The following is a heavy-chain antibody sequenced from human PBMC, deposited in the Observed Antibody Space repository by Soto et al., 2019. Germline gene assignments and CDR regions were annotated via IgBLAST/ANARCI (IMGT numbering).Heavy chain of an antibody. Sequence: GTLCFTVSVSGGSLGNYYWFWIRQPVGKGLEWIGRVSSGGKTNANPTLNSRATMSIDTSKNQFSLRLRSVTAEDTAVYYCARSDYEILTGSDAMDVWGQRTTVTVSS. CDR2: VSSGGKT. CDR3: ARSDYEILTGSDAMDV. D-gene: IGHD3-9*01. V-gene: IGHV4-4*07. J-gene: IGHJ6*02. CDR1: GGSLGNYY.